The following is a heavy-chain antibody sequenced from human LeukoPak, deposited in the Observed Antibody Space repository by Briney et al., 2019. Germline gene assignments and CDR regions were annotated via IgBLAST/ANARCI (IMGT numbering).Heavy chain of an antibody. V-gene: IGHV4-38-2*02. CDR1: GYSISSGYY. CDR2: IYHSGRT. J-gene: IGHJ4*02. D-gene: IGHD3-22*01. CDR3: ARDTYYDSSGNDY. Sequence: RTSETLSLTCTVSGYSISSGYYWGWIRQPPGRGLEWIGSIYHSGRTFYNPSLKSRVTISVDTSKNQFSLKLTSVTAADTAVYFCARDTYYDSSGNDYWGQGTLVTVSS.